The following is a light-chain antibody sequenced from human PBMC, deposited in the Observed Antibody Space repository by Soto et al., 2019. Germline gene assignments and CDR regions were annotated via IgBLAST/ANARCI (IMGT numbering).Light chain of an antibody. CDR2: AAS. Sequence: DIQMTQSPSSLSASVGDRVTITCRASQGISNYLAWYQQKPGKVPKLLIYAASTLQSGVPSRFSSSGSGTDFTLTIDSLQPGDVATYYCQKYNSAPQTFGQGTKVEIK. CDR1: QGISNY. CDR3: QKYNSAPQT. V-gene: IGKV1-27*01. J-gene: IGKJ1*01.